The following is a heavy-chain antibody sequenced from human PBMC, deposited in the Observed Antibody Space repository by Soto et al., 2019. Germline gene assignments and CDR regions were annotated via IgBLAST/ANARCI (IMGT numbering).Heavy chain of an antibody. CDR1: GFTFSGDW. CDR3: TRDTFGARDY. J-gene: IGHJ4*02. D-gene: IGHD3-10*01. Sequence: EVQLVESGGGLVQPGGSLRLSCTDSGFTFSGDWMHWVRQAPGKGLVWVSRIDPYETGISYADSVKGRFTSSRDNAKSTLYLQMNSLRVEDTAVYYCTRDTFGARDYWGQGTLVTVSS. V-gene: IGHV3-74*01. CDR2: IDPYETGI.